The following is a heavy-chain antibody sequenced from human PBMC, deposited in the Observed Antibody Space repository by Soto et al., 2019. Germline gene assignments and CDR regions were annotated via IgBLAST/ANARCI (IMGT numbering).Heavy chain of an antibody. CDR1: NETLTTYG. CDR2: VSGYSGHS. V-gene: IGHV1-18*01. J-gene: IGHJ6*02. CDR3: ARDSSSSGYYYGMDV. D-gene: IGHD6-6*01. Sequence: QVHLVQSGAEVKKPGASVKVSCKASNETLTTYGISWVRQAPGQGLEWMGWVSGYSGHSSSAQEFQDRVIMTTDTSTNTAYMELRSLTSDDSAGYFCARDSSSSGYYYGMDVWGQGTTVTVSS.